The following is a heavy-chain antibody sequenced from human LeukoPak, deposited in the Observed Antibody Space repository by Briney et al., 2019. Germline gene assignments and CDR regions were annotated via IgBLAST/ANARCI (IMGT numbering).Heavy chain of an antibody. CDR1: GGSISSGGYY. D-gene: IGHD6-13*01. CDR2: IYYSGST. CDR3: ARDSTGADFDY. V-gene: IGHV4-31*03. Sequence: PSETLSLTCTVSGGSISSGGYYWSWIRQHPGKGLEWIGYIYYSGSTYYNPSLKSRVTISVDTSKNQFSLELSSVTAADTAVYYCARDSTGADFDYWGQGTLVTVSS. J-gene: IGHJ4*02.